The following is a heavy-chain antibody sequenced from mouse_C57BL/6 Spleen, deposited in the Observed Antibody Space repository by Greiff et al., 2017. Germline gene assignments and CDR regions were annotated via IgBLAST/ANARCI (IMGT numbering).Heavy chain of an antibody. V-gene: IGHV5-16*01. J-gene: IGHJ2*01. CDR1: GFTFSDYY. D-gene: IGHD3-2*02. CDR2: INHDGSST. CDR3: AREGYYHLDY. Sequence: EVMLVESEGGLVQPGSSMKLSCTASGFTFSDYYMAWVRQVPEKGLEWVANINHDGSSTYYLDSLKSRFIISRDNAKNILYLQMSSLKSEDTATYYCAREGYYHLDYWGQGTTLTVSS.